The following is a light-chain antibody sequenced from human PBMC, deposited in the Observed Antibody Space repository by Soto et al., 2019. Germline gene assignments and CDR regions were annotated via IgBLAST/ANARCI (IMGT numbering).Light chain of an antibody. J-gene: IGLJ1*01. CDR3: CSYAGTYTFFV. CDR2: DVT. CDR1: SSDVGGYNY. V-gene: IGLV2-14*03. Sequence: QSVLTQPASVSGSPGQSITISCTGTSSDVGGYNYVSWYQQQPGKAPKLLIYDVTIRTAGVSDRFSGSKSGNTASLTISGLQAEDDGDYYCCSYAGTYTFFVFGTGTEAPS.